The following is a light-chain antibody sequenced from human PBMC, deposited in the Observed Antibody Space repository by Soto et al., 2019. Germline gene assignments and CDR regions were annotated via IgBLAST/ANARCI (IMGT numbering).Light chain of an antibody. CDR3: KPYGSSPGLT. J-gene: IGKJ4*01. CDR2: GAS. Sequence: IVLTQSPGTLSLSPGERATLFCRASQSVTSSSIAWHQQKPGQAPRLLIYGASSRATGIPDRFSASGPGTDFTLTISRLESEDSAVYYCKPYGSSPGLTFGGGTKVEIX. V-gene: IGKV3-20*01. CDR1: QSVTSSS.